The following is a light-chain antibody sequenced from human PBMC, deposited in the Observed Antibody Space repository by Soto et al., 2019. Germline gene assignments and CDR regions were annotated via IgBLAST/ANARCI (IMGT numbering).Light chain of an antibody. J-gene: IGLJ1*01. CDR2: EAS. CDR1: SSDVGTYNL. Sequence: QSVLTQPASVSGSPGQSITISCTGTSSDVGTYNLVSWYQQHPGKAPQLMLFEASDRPSGISNRFSGSKSDNTASLTISGLQAEDEAEYYCSSYTSSRTYVFGTGTKVTVL. V-gene: IGLV2-14*02. CDR3: SSYTSSRTYV.